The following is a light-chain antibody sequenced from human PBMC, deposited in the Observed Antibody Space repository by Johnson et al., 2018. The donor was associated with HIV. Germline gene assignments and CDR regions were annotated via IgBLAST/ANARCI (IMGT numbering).Light chain of an antibody. Sequence: QSLLTQPPSVSAAPGQKVTISCSGSSSNIGNNYVSWYQQLPGTAPKLLIYETNTRPSGIPDRFSGPKSGTSATLRITGLTTGDEADYYCGTWDNSLSAYVFGTGTKVTVL. V-gene: IGLV1-51*02. CDR3: GTWDNSLSAYV. J-gene: IGLJ1*01. CDR2: ETN. CDR1: SSNIGNNY.